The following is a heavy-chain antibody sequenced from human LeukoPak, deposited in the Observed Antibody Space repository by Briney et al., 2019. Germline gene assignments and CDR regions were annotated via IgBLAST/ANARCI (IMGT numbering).Heavy chain of an antibody. D-gene: IGHD6-6*01. CDR3: ARVYGSSSYWIDY. CDR2: ISGSGGST. J-gene: IGHJ4*02. Sequence: GGSLRLSCAASGFTFSSYGMSWVRQAPGKGLEWVSAISGSGGSTYYADSVKGRFTISRDNSKNTLYLQMNSLRAEDTAVYYCARVYGSSSYWIDYWGQGTLVTVSS. CDR1: GFTFSSYG. V-gene: IGHV3-23*01.